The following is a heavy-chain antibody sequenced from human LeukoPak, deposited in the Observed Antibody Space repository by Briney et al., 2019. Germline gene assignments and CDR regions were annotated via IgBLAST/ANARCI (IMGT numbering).Heavy chain of an antibody. CDR3: AKDSPGVRSIPPDY. Sequence: PGGSLRLSCAASGFTFSSYSMNWVRQAPGKGLEWVSAISGSGGSTYYADSVKGRFTISRDNSKNALYLQMNSLRAEDTAVYYCAKDSPGVRSIPPDYWGQGTLVTVSS. CDR2: ISGSGGST. J-gene: IGHJ4*02. V-gene: IGHV3-23*01. CDR1: GFTFSSYS. D-gene: IGHD3-10*01.